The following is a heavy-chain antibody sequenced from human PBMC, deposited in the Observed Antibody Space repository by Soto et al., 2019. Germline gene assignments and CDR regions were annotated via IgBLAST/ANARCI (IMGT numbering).Heavy chain of an antibody. D-gene: IGHD5-12*01. V-gene: IGHV3-33*01. CDR2: IWYDGSNK. CDR3: ARDLTATITGGVERVGY. Sequence: QVQLVESGGGVVQPGRSLRLSCAASGFTFSSYGMHWVRQAPGKGLEWVAVIWYDGSNKYYADSMKGRFTISRDNSKNTLYLQMNSLRAEDTAVYYCARDLTATITGGVERVGYWGQGTLVTVSS. CDR1: GFTFSSYG. J-gene: IGHJ4*02.